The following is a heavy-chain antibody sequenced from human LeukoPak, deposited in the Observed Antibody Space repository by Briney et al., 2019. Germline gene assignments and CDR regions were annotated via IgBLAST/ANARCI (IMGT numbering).Heavy chain of an antibody. D-gene: IGHD1-26*01. CDR3: AREGIAVVGTTIDY. CDR2: INPNNGGT. J-gene: IGHJ4*02. V-gene: IGHV1-2*02. CDR1: GYSFPGYY. Sequence: ASVKVSCKASGYSFPGYYVHWVRQAPGQGLEWMGWINPNNGGTNYARKFQGRVTMTSDTSISTAYMDLTGVASDDTAGDYCAREGIAVVGTTIDYWGQGTLLTVSS.